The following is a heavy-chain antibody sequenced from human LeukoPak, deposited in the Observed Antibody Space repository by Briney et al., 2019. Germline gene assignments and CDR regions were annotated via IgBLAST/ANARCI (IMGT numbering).Heavy chain of an antibody. D-gene: IGHD2-2*01. CDR3: ARTYCSSTSCSGGFDI. J-gene: IGHJ3*02. CDR1: GGTFSSYA. CDR2: IIPILDIA. Sequence: ASVKVSCKASGGTFSSYAISWVRQAPGQGLEWMGKIIPILDIANYAQKFQGRVTITADKSTSTAYVELSSLRSEDTAVYYCARTYCSSTSCSGGFDIWGQGTMVTVSS. V-gene: IGHV1-69*04.